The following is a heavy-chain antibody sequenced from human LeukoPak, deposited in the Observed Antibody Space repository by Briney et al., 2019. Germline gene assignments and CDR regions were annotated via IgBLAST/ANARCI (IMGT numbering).Heavy chain of an antibody. J-gene: IGHJ6*02. D-gene: IGHD3-10*01. CDR2: IWYGGSNK. CDR3: ARDLDYYGSGSSIHWYYGMDV. CDR1: GFTFSSYG. Sequence: GRSLRLSCAASGFTFSSYGMHWVRQAPGKGLEWVAVIWYGGSNKYYANSVKGRFTISRDNSKNTLYLQMGSLRVEDMAVYYCARDLDYYGSGSSIHWYYGMDVWGQGSTVTVSS. V-gene: IGHV3-33*08.